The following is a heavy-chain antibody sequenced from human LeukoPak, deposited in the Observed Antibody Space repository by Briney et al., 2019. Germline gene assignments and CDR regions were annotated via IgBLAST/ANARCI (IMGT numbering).Heavy chain of an antibody. V-gene: IGHV3-23*01. CDR3: AKDSYHYDFWSGYLSYYYMDV. Sequence: PGGSLRLSCAASGFTFSSYAMSWVRQAPGKGLEWVSAISGSGGSTYYADSVKGRFTISRDDSKNTLYLQMNSLRAEDTAVYYCAKDSYHYDFWSGYLSYYYMDVWGKGTTVTVSS. D-gene: IGHD3-3*01. J-gene: IGHJ6*03. CDR2: ISGSGGST. CDR1: GFTFSSYA.